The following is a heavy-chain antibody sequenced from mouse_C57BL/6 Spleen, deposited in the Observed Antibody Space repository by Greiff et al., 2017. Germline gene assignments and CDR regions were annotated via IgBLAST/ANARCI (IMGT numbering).Heavy chain of an antibody. V-gene: IGHV14-2*01. CDR3: ARYSNDAMDY. J-gene: IGHJ4*01. D-gene: IGHD2-12*01. Sequence: VQLQQSGAELVKPGASVKLSCTASGFNIKDYYMHWVKQRTEQGLEWIGRIDPEDGETKYAPQFQGKAPITADTSSNTAYLQLSSLTSEDTAVYYCARYSNDAMDYWGQGTSVTVSS. CDR1: GFNIKDYY. CDR2: IDPEDGET.